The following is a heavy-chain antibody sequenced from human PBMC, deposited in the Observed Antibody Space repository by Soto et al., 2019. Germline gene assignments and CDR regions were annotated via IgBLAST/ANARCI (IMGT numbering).Heavy chain of an antibody. CDR1: GFTFNTYA. CDR3: AKGLLWFGDLLPANYHYGMDV. CDR2: INAGGRNT. J-gene: IGHJ6*02. Sequence: EVQLLESGGGLVQLGGSLRLSCSASGFTFNTYAMTWVRQSPGKGLEWVSTINAGGRNTYYADSVKGRFTISRDNSKNTLSLQMNSLRAEDTAVYYCAKGLLWFGDLLPANYHYGMDVWGQGTTVTASS. D-gene: IGHD3-10*01. V-gene: IGHV3-23*01.